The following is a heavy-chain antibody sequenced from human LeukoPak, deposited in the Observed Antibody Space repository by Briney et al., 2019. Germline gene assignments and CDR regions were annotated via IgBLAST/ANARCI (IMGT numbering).Heavy chain of an antibody. D-gene: IGHD6-13*01. CDR2: INSDGSST. V-gene: IGHV3-74*01. CDR1: VFTFSSYW. J-gene: IGHJ6*02. Sequence: PGGSLRLSCAASVFTFSSYWMHWVRQAPGKGLVWVSRINSDGSSTSYADSVKGRFTISRDNAKNTLYLQMNSLRAEDTAVYYCARQQLVRYYYYGMDVWGQGTTVTVSS. CDR3: ARQQLVRYYYYGMDV.